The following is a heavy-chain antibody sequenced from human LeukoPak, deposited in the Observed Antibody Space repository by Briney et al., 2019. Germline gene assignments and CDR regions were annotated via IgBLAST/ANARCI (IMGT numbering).Heavy chain of an antibody. D-gene: IGHD3-22*01. CDR3: ARQETYYYDTSDYYPRTSDY. Sequence: SETLSLTCTVSGGSIFRNSYYWGWIRQPPGKGLEWIGSFRHSGSTFYNPSLKSRVTISVDTSKNQFSLRLSSVTAADTALYYCARQETYYYDTSDYYPRTSDYWGQGTLVTVSS. J-gene: IGHJ4*02. CDR1: GGSIFRNSYY. V-gene: IGHV4-39*01. CDR2: FRHSGST.